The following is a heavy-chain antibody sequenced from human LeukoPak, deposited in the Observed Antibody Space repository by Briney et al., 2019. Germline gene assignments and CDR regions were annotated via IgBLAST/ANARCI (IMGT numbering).Heavy chain of an antibody. V-gene: IGHV3-66*01. J-gene: IGHJ3*02. CDR1: GFTVSSNY. D-gene: IGHD3-22*01. CDR2: IYSGGST. CDR3: ASAQGYYYDSSGYLGNDAFDI. Sequence: GGSLRLSCAASGFTVSSNYMSWGRQAPGKGLEGGSGIYSGGSTYYADSVKGRFTISRDNSKNTLYLQMNSLGAEDTAVYYCASAQGYYYDSSGYLGNDAFDIWGQGTMVTVSS.